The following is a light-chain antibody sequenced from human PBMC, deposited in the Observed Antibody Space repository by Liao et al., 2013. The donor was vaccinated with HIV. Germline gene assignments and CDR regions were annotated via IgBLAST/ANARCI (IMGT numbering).Light chain of an antibody. CDR3: QAWDINTSFV. CDR1: KLGDKY. J-gene: IGLJ1*01. Sequence: SYELTQAPSVSVSPGQTARITCSGDKLGDKYVSWYQQRPGRSPVLVIYQDTKRPPGIPERFSGSKSGNTATLTISGTQTMDEADYYCQAWDINTSFVFGTGTRVTVL. CDR2: QDT. V-gene: IGLV3-1*01.